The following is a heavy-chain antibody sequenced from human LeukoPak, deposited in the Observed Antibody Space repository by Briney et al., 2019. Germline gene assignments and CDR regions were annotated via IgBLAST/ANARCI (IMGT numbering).Heavy chain of an antibody. J-gene: IGHJ4*02. CDR1: GFTFSSYW. CDR3: ARGRPHGNDY. CDR2: IASDGSST. Sequence: GGSLRLSCAASGFTFSSYWMNWVRQAPGKGLVWVSRIASDGSSTTYADSVKGRFSISRDNAKNTLYLQMNSLRVEDTAVYYCARGRPHGNDYWGQGTLFTVSS. D-gene: IGHD4-23*01. V-gene: IGHV3-74*01.